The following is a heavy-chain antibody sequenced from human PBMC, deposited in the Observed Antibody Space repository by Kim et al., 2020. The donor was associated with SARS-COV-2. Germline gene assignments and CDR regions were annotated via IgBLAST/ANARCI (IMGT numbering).Heavy chain of an antibody. J-gene: IGHJ4*02. Sequence: YAQKFQGRVTMTEDTSTDTAYMELSSLRSEDTAVYYCATDPPYSSGAALYWGQGTLVTVSS. D-gene: IGHD6-19*01. V-gene: IGHV1-24*01. CDR3: ATDPPYSSGAALY.